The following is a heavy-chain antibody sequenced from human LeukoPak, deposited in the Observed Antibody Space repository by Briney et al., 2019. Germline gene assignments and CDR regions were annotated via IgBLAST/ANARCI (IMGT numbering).Heavy chain of an antibody. CDR3: AREDGSGEGGFDY. CDR1: GGTFSSYA. J-gene: IGHJ4*02. V-gene: IGHV1-69*04. CDR2: IIPIFGIA. Sequence: SVKVSCKASGGTFSSYAISWVRQAPGQGLEWMGRIIPIFGIANYAQKFQGRVTITADKSTSTAYMELSSLRSEDTAVHYCAREDGSGEGGFDYWGQGTLVTVSP. D-gene: IGHD3-10*01.